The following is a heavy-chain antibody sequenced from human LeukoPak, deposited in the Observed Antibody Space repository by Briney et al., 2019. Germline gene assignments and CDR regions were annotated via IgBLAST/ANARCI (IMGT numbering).Heavy chain of an antibody. V-gene: IGHV3-15*01. J-gene: IGHJ2*01. Sequence: GGSLRLSCAASGFTFRNAWMSWVRQAPGKGLEWVGRTKSKTDGGTTDYAAPVKGRFTISRDDSKNSLYLQMNSLRAEDTALYYCARGGGSGSSLVVWYFDLWGRGTLVTVSS. D-gene: IGHD3-10*01. CDR2: TKSKTDGGTT. CDR1: GFTFRNAW. CDR3: ARGGGSGSSLVVWYFDL.